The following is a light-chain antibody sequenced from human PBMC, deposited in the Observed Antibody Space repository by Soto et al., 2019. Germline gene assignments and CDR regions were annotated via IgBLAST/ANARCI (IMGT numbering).Light chain of an antibody. Sequence: QSVLTQPASVSGSPGQSITISCTGTSSDVGGYNYVSWYQQHPGKAPKLMIYEVSNRPSGVSNRFSGSKSGNTASLTISGLQAEDEADYYCSSYPSSSTYVFGNGTKVTVL. CDR2: EVS. J-gene: IGLJ1*01. CDR1: SSDVGGYNY. V-gene: IGLV2-14*01. CDR3: SSYPSSSTYV.